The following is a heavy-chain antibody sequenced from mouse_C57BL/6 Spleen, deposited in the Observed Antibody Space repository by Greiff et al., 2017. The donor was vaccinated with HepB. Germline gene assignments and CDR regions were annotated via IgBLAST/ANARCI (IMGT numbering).Heavy chain of an antibody. CDR1: GFSLTSYG. Sequence: VQLQQSGPGLVAPSQSLSITCTVSGFSLTSYGVHWVRQPPGKGLEWLVVIWSDGSTTYNSALKSRLSISTDNSKSQVFLKINSIQTDDRGIYYGTRSVTTVGETDNAMDYWGQGTSVTGSS. J-gene: IGHJ4*01. V-gene: IGHV2-6*03. D-gene: IGHD1-1*01. CDR3: TRSVTTVGETDNAMDY. CDR2: IWSDGST.